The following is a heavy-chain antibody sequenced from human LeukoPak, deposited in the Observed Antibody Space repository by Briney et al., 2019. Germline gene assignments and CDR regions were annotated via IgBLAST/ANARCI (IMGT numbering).Heavy chain of an antibody. J-gene: IGHJ6*02. V-gene: IGHV4-59*08. D-gene: IGHD3-9*01. Sequence: TSETLSLTCTVSGGSISSYYWSWIRQPTGKGLEWIGYIYYSGSTNYNPSLKSRVTISVDTSKNQFSLKLSSVTAADTAVYYCARQRYDILTGYTSSYGMDVWGQGTTVTVSS. CDR2: IYYSGST. CDR3: ARQRYDILTGYTSSYGMDV. CDR1: GGSISSYY.